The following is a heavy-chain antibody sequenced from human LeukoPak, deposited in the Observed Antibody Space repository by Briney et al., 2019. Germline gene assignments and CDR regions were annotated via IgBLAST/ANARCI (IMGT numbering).Heavy chain of an antibody. CDR2: IYSGGNT. D-gene: IGHD2-2*01. CDR1: GFTVGSNY. J-gene: IGHJ3*02. Sequence: GGSLRLSCAASGFTVGSNYLTWVRQAPGKGLEWVSVIYSGGNTYYADSVKGRFTISRDNAKNSLYLQMNSLRAEDTAVYYCVVPAANDAFDIWGQGTMVTVSS. CDR3: VVPAANDAFDI. V-gene: IGHV3-66*01.